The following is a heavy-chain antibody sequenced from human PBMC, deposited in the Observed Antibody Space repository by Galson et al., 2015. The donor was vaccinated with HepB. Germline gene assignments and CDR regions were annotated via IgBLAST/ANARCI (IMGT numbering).Heavy chain of an antibody. J-gene: IGHJ4*02. V-gene: IGHV3-30*18. CDR2: ISPDGSYR. CDR1: GFTFNDYA. D-gene: IGHD6-13*01. Sequence: SLRLSCAASGFTFNDYAMHWVRQAPGKGLEWLAAISPDGSYRPYADYVKGRFTISRDNSDNTLSLQMNSLRPEDTAIYYCAKDVYSWGAVGTIDYWGRGTLVTVSS. CDR3: AKDVYSWGAVGTIDY.